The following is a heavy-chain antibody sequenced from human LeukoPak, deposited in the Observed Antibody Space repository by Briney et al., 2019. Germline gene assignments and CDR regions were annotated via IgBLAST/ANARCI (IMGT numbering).Heavy chain of an antibody. CDR3: ARFPGLLWFGELLDAFDI. Sequence: GASVKVSCKASGYTFTSYDINWVRQATGQGLEWMGWMNPNSGNTGYAQKFQGRVTMTRNTSIGTAYMELSSLRSEDTAVYYCARFPGLLWFGELLDAFDIWGQGTMVTVSS. CDR2: MNPNSGNT. D-gene: IGHD3-10*01. J-gene: IGHJ3*02. CDR1: GYTFTSYD. V-gene: IGHV1-8*01.